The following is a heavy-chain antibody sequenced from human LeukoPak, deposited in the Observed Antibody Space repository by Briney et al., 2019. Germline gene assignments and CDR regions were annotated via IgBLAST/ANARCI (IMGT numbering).Heavy chain of an antibody. CDR3: ASSFGQLSFFDY. CDR2: IRSKAFDETT. V-gene: IGHV3-49*04. J-gene: IGHJ4*02. D-gene: IGHD3-10*01. CDR1: GFTSGDYA. Sequence: GGSLRLSCTASGFTSGDYAMSWVRQAPGKGLQWVGFIRSKAFDETTEYAASVKGRFTISRDDSKSIAYLQMNSLKIEDTAVYYCASSFGQLSFFDYWGQGALVTVSS.